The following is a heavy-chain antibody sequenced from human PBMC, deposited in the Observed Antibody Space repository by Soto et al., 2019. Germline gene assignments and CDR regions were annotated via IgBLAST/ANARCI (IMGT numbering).Heavy chain of an antibody. J-gene: IGHJ4*02. Sequence: PSETLSLTCTVSGGSVSSGSYYWSWIRQPPGKGLEWIGYIYYSGSTNYNPSLKSRVTISVDTSKNQFSLKLSSVTAADTAVYYCARVRVVPAAPFDYWGQGTLVTVSS. D-gene: IGHD2-2*01. CDR2: IYYSGST. V-gene: IGHV4-61*01. CDR3: ARVRVVPAAPFDY. CDR1: GGSVSSGSYY.